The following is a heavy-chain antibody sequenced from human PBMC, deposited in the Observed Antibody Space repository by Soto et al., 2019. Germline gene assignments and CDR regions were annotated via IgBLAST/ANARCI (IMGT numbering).Heavy chain of an antibody. CDR3: ARNSDGDAFDI. D-gene: IGHD1-7*01. CDR2: INAGNGNT. Sequence: ASVKVSCKASGYTFTSYAMHWVRQAPGQRLEWMGWINAGNGNTEYSQKFQGRVTITRDTSASTAYMELSSLRSEDTAVYYCARNSDGDAFDIWGQGTMVTVSS. J-gene: IGHJ3*02. CDR1: GYTFTSYA. V-gene: IGHV1-3*01.